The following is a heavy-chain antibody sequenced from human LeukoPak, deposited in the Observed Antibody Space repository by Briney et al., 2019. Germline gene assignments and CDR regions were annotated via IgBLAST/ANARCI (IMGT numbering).Heavy chain of an antibody. CDR1: GFTFSSYTFSTYA. Sequence: GGSLRLSCAASGFTFSSYTFSTYAMSWVRQAPGKGLEWVSAVSGSGVSTYYADSVKGRFTISRDNSKNTLYLQMIGLRAEDTAVYYCAKGVEDSGIYYYYYMDVWGKGTTGTVSS. V-gene: IGHV3-23*01. J-gene: IGHJ6*03. D-gene: IGHD2-15*01. CDR3: AKGVEDSGIYYYYYMDV. CDR2: VSGSGVST.